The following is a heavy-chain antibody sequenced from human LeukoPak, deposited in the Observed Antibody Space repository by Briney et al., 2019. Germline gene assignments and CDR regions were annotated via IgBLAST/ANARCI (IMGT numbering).Heavy chain of an antibody. CDR3: ARSPTSWYFDY. Sequence: GGSLRLSCAASGFTFSSYSMNWVRQAPGKGLEWVAFIRYHGSDKFYADSVKGRFTISRDNSKNTLYLQMNSLRPEDTSVYYCARSPTSWYFDYWGQGTLVTVSS. D-gene: IGHD2-2*01. V-gene: IGHV3-30*02. J-gene: IGHJ4*02. CDR1: GFTFSSYS. CDR2: IRYHGSDK.